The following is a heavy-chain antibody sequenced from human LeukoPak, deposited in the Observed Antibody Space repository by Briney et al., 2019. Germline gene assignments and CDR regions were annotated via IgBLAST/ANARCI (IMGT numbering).Heavy chain of an antibody. CDR1: GGTFSSYA. Sequence: ASVKVSCKASGGTFSSYAISWVRQAPGQGLEWMGGIIPIFGTANYAQKFQGRVTITADESTSTAYMELSSLRSEDTAVYYCATVAVAGTSAFDIWGQGTMVTVSS. CDR2: IIPIFGTA. J-gene: IGHJ3*02. V-gene: IGHV1-69*13. CDR3: ATVAVAGTSAFDI. D-gene: IGHD6-19*01.